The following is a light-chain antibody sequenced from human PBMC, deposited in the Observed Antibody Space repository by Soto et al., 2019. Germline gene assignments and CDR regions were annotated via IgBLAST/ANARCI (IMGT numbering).Light chain of an antibody. CDR2: GAS. Sequence: EIVMTQSPATLSVSPGERATLSCRASQSVSSNLAWYQQKPGQAPRLLIYGASTRATGIPARFSGSGSGTEFTLTISSLQSEDFAVYYCKQYNNLPRTLGQGTKV. J-gene: IGKJ1*01. V-gene: IGKV3-15*01. CDR3: KQYNNLPRT. CDR1: QSVSSN.